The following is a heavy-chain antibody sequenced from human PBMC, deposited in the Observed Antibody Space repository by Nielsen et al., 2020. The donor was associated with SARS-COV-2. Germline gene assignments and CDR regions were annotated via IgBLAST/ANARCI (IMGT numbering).Heavy chain of an antibody. Sequence: SETPSLTCSVSGDSLSASSYYWAWVRQSPGKGLEWIGSIFYTGKIYQNPSLKSRVTMSVDTSRNQFSLRLRSVTAADTAVYYCVRIDMATISVDYWGRGTLVTVSS. V-gene: IGHV4-39*01. CDR2: IFYTGKI. CDR3: VRIDMATISVDY. CDR1: GDSLSASSYY. J-gene: IGHJ4*02. D-gene: IGHD5-24*01.